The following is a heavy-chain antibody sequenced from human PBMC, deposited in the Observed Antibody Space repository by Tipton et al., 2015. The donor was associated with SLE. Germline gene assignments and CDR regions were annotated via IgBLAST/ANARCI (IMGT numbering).Heavy chain of an antibody. V-gene: IGHV4-38-2*01. Sequence: TLSLTCAVSGYSIKTDSYWGWIRQPPGKGLEWIGSIYYGGNIYYNPSLKSRVTISLDTSKNQFSLKVKSVTTADTAVYYCARMRGGYNAHHWGQGILVTVSS. CDR1: GYSIKTDSY. J-gene: IGHJ5*02. CDR2: IYYGGNI. CDR3: ARMRGGYNAHH. D-gene: IGHD5-24*01.